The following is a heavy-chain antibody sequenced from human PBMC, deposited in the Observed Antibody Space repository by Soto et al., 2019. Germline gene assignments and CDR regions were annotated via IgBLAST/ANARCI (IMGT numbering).Heavy chain of an antibody. CDR2: IYYSGST. J-gene: IGHJ5*02. CDR3: ASGIGGAYCGGDCYSGNWFDP. D-gene: IGHD2-21*02. CDR1: GGSISSGGYY. V-gene: IGHV4-31*03. Sequence: QVQLQESGPGLVKPSQTLSLTCTVSGGSISSGGYYWSWIRQHPGKGLEWIGYIYYSGSTYYNPSLKSRVTISVDTSKNQFSLKLRAVTAADTAVYYCASGIGGAYCGGDCYSGNWFDPWGQGTLVTVSS.